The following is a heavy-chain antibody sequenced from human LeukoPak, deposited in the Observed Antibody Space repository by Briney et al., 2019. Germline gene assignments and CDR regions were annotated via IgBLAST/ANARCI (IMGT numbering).Heavy chain of an antibody. CDR2: IFYSGAA. CDR1: GGSISSSDYY. D-gene: IGHD4-17*01. Sequence: SETLSLTCTVSGGSISSSDYYWGWVRQPPGKGLEWIGSIFYSGAAHCNPSLKSRVTISVDTSNNQFSLKVNSMTAADTAVYYCARVDYGDYSKDFDYWGQGTLVTVSS. CDR3: ARVDYGDYSKDFDY. V-gene: IGHV4-39*01. J-gene: IGHJ4*02.